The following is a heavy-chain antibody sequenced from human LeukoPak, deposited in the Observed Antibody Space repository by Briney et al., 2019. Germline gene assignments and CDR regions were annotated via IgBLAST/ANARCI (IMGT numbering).Heavy chain of an antibody. Sequence: GRSLRLSCAASGFTFSSYGMHWVRQVPGKGLEWVAIIWFDGSNKYYADSVKGRFTISRDDSKNTLYLQMNSLRAEDTAVYYCARNGGNYVLDYWGQGTLVTVSS. J-gene: IGHJ4*02. CDR1: GFTFSSYG. CDR3: ARNGGNYVLDY. CDR2: IWFDGSNK. D-gene: IGHD3-10*02. V-gene: IGHV3-33*01.